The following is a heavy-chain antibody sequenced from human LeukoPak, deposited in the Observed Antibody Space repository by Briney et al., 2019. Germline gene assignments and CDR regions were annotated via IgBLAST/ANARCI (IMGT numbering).Heavy chain of an antibody. Sequence: RTGGSLRLSCAASGFTFSSYGMHWVRQAPGKGLEWVAVIWYDGSNKYYADSVKGRFTISRDNSKNTLYLQMNSLRAEDTAVYYCARVRTPAPYSSGWGYWYFDLWGRGTLVTVSS. CDR2: IWYDGSNK. D-gene: IGHD6-19*01. CDR3: ARVRTPAPYSSGWGYWYFDL. J-gene: IGHJ2*01. CDR1: GFTFSSYG. V-gene: IGHV3-33*01.